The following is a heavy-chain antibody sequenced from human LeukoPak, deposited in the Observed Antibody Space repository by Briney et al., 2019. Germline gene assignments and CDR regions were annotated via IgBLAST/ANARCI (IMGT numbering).Heavy chain of an antibody. V-gene: IGHV3-74*01. CDR2: IDNDGRHI. Sequence: GGSLRLSCAASGFTFSDHWMHWVRQAPGKGLEWVSRIDNDGRHIIYADSVKARFTISRDNAKNIVYLQMNSLRVEDTAVYYCARDRPHNWFDPWGQGTLVTVST. J-gene: IGHJ5*02. CDR1: GFTFSDHW. CDR3: ARDRPHNWFDP.